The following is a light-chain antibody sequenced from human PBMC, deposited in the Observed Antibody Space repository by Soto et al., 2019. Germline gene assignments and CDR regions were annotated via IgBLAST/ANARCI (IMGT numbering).Light chain of an antibody. CDR3: QQRTNWPWT. V-gene: IGKV3-11*01. J-gene: IGKJ1*01. CDR1: QSVSTN. CDR2: DAS. Sequence: EIVMTQSPATLSVSPGERASLSCRASQSVSTNLAWYQQKPAQAPRLLIYDASNRATGIPARFSGSGSGTDFALTISSLEPGDSGVYYCQQRTNWPWTFGQGTKVDI.